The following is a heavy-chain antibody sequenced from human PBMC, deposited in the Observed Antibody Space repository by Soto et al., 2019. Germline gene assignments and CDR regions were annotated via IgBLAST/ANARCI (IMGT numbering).Heavy chain of an antibody. Sequence: EVQLVESGGGLVQPGGSLRLSCAASGFSFSSYWMNWVRLAPGKGLEWVANIKKDGSQKLYVYSVEGRFTISRDNAENSLFLQMTNLGADDTAMYYCVGGRVWLMDTWGQGTPVIVSS. D-gene: IGHD6-19*01. J-gene: IGHJ5*02. CDR3: VGGRVWLMDT. V-gene: IGHV3-7*03. CDR1: GFSFSSYW. CDR2: IKKDGSQK.